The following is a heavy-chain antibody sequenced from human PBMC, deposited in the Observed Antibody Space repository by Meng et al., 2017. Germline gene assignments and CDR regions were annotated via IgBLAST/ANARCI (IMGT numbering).Heavy chain of an antibody. J-gene: IGHJ6*02. D-gene: IGHD3-22*01. V-gene: IGHV3-33*01. CDR3: ARARIKLGIVDV. CDR2: IWYDGSNK. Sequence: GGSLRLSCAASGFTFSSYGMHWVRQAPGKGLEWVAVIWYDGSNKYYADSVKGRFTISRDNSKNTLYLQMNSLRAEDTAVYYCARARIKLGIVDVWGQGTTVTVSS. CDR1: GFTFSSYG.